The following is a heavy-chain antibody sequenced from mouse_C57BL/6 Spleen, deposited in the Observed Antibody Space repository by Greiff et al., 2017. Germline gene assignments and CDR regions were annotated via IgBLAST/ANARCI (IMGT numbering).Heavy chain of an antibody. D-gene: IGHD2-5*01. CDR1: GFSLTSYA. V-gene: IGHV2-9-1*01. Sequence: VMLVESGPGLVAPSQSLSITCTVSGFSLTSYAISWVRQPPGKGLEWLGVIWTGGGTNYNSALKSRLSISKDNSKSQVFLKMNSLQTDDTARYYCARKSPYSNYEAYYAMDDWGQGTSVTVSS. CDR2: IWTGGGT. J-gene: IGHJ4*01. CDR3: ARKSPYSNYEAYYAMDD.